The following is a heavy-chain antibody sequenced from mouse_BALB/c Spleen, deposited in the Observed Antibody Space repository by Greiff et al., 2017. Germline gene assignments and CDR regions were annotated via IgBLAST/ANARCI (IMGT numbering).Heavy chain of an antibody. Sequence: VQLQQSGTVLARPGASVKMSCKASGYSFTSYWMHWVKQRPGQGLEWIGAIYPGNSDTSYNQKFKGKAKLTAVTSASTAYMELSSLTNEDSAVYYCTRGYYGSSYRSFDYWGQGTTLTVSS. V-gene: IGHV1-5*01. CDR3: TRGYYGSSYRSFDY. CDR2: IYPGNSDT. D-gene: IGHD1-1*01. J-gene: IGHJ2*01. CDR1: GYSFTSYW.